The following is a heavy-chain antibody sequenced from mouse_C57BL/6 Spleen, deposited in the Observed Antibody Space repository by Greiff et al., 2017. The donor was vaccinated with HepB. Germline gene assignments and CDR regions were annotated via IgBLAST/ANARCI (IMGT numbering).Heavy chain of an antibody. J-gene: IGHJ1*03. CDR3: ARSDYGSSYWYFDV. Sequence: EVQLVESVAELVRPGASVKLSCTASGFNIKNTYMHWVKQRPEQGLEWIGRIDPANGNNKYAPKFQGKATITADTSSNTAYLQLSSLTSEDTAIYYCARSDYGSSYWYFDVWGTGTTVTVSS. CDR1: GFNIKNTY. D-gene: IGHD1-1*01. CDR2: IDPANGNN. V-gene: IGHV14-3*01.